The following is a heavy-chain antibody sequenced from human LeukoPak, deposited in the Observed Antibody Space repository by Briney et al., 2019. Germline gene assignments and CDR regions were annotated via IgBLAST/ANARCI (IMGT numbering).Heavy chain of an antibody. J-gene: IGHJ3*02. V-gene: IGHV1-46*01. D-gene: IGHD2-2*02. CDR2: INPSGGSA. Sequence: GASVKVSCKASGYTFTSYYMHWVRRAPGQGLEWMGIINPSGGSASYAQKFQGRVTMTRDMSTSTVYMELSSLRSEDTAVYYCARAYQLLYGAFDIWGQGTMVTVSS. CDR3: ARAYQLLYGAFDI. CDR1: GYTFTSYY.